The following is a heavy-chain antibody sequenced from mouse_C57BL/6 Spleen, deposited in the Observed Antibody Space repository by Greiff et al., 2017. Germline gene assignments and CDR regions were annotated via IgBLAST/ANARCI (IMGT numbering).Heavy chain of an antibody. CDR3: ARSGNYEDYFDY. CDR1: GFNIKDYY. V-gene: IGHV14-2*01. Sequence: EVQLQQSGAELVKPGASVKLSCTASGFNIKDYYMHWVKQRTEQGLEWIGRIDPEDGETKYAPKFPGKATITTDTSSNTAYLQLSSLTSEDTAVYYCARSGNYEDYFDYWGQGTTRTVSS. D-gene: IGHD2-1*01. J-gene: IGHJ2*01. CDR2: IDPEDGET.